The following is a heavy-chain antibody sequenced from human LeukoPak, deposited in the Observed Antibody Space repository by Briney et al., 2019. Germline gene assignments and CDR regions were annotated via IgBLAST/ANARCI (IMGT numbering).Heavy chain of an antibody. CDR2: IRSKAYGGTT. J-gene: IGHJ4*02. V-gene: IGHV3-49*04. D-gene: IGHD3-22*01. CDR3: TSIADSSGTYFDY. CDR1: GFTFGDYA. Sequence: GGSLRLSCTASGFTFGDYAMSWVRQAPGKGLEWVGFIRSKAYGGTTEYAASVKGRFTISRDDSKSIAYLQMNSLKTEDTAVYYCTSIADSSGTYFDYWGQGTPVTVSS.